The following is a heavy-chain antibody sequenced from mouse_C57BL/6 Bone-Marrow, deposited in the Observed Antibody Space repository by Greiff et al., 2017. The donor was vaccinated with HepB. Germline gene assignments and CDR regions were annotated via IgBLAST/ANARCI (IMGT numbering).Heavy chain of an antibody. J-gene: IGHJ3*01. CDR2: IDPSDSYT. D-gene: IGHD2-4*01. V-gene: IGHV1-69*01. CDR3: ARDYDYDGEGFAY. Sequence: VQLQQPGAELVMPGASVKLSCKASGYTFTSYWMHWVQQRPGQGLEWIGEIDPSDSYTNYNQKFKGKSTLTVDKSSSTAYMQLSSLTSEDSAVYYCARDYDYDGEGFAYWGQGTLVTVSA. CDR1: GYTFTSYW.